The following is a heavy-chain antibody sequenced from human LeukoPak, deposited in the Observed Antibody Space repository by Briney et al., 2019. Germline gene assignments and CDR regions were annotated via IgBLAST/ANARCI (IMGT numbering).Heavy chain of an antibody. J-gene: IGHJ6*03. CDR3: ARADFWSGQAHTDV. CDR1: GFTFSSYS. D-gene: IGHD3-3*01. V-gene: IGHV3-21*01. Sequence: GGSLRLSCAASGFTFSSYSMNWVRQAPGKGLEWVSSISSSSSYIYYADSVKGRFTISRDNAKNSLYLQMNSLRAEGTAVYYCARADFWSGQAHTDVWGKGTTVTVSS. CDR2: ISSSSSYI.